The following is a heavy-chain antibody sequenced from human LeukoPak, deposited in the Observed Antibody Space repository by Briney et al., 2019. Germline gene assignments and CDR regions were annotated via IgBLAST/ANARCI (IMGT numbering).Heavy chain of an antibody. J-gene: IGHJ4*02. V-gene: IGHV1-69*04. Sequence: VASVKVSCKASGYTFTGYYMHWVRQAPGQGLEWMGRIIPILGIANYAQKFQGRVTITADKSTSTAYMELSSLRSEDTAVYYCARAPGATTGYWGQGTLVTVSS. CDR1: GYTFTGYY. CDR3: ARAPGATTGY. D-gene: IGHD1-26*01. CDR2: IIPILGIA.